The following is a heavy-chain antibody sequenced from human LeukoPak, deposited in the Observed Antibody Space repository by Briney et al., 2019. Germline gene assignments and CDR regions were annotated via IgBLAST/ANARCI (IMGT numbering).Heavy chain of an antibody. CDR2: VHHSGIT. Sequence: PSETLSLTCVVSGGFISSGGYYWGWIRHPPEKGLEWIGNVHHSGITYYNTSLKSRVTISVDKSKNQFSLELTSVTAADTAVYYCARNPPNYYDSSGRMGAFDVWGQGTMVTVSS. V-gene: IGHV4-39*01. CDR3: ARNPPNYYDSSGRMGAFDV. D-gene: IGHD3-22*01. CDR1: GGFISSGGYY. J-gene: IGHJ3*01.